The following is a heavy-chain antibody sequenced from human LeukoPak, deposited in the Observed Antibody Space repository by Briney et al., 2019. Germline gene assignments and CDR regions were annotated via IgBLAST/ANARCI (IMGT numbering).Heavy chain of an antibody. Sequence: GGSLRLSCAASGFTFSSYEMNWVRQAPGKGLEWVSYISSSGTTIYYADSVKGQFTISRDNAKNSLYLQMNSLRAEDTAVYYCARPDGDYYYGSGSYFHYWGQGTLVTVSS. CDR1: GFTFSSYE. CDR3: ARPDGDYYYGSGSYFHY. J-gene: IGHJ4*02. D-gene: IGHD3-10*01. CDR2: ISSSGTTI. V-gene: IGHV3-48*03.